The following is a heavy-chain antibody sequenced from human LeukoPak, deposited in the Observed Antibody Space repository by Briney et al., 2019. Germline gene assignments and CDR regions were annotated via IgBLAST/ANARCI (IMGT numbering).Heavy chain of an antibody. CDR1: GYTFTGYY. CDR2: INPNSGGT. Sequence: ASVKVSCKASGYTFTGYYMHWVRQAPGQGLEWMGWINPNSGGTNYAQKLQGRVTMTTDTSTSTAYMELRSLRSDDTAVYYCARVEPRYCSSTSCYISYWGQGTLVTVSS. J-gene: IGHJ4*02. V-gene: IGHV1-2*02. D-gene: IGHD2-2*02. CDR3: ARVEPRYCSSTSCYISY.